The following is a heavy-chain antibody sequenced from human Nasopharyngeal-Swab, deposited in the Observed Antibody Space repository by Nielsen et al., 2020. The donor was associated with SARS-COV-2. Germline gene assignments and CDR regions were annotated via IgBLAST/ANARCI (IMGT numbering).Heavy chain of an antibody. Sequence: VRQAPGKGLEWVSYISSSDSTTYYADSVKGRFTISRDNAKNSLYLQMNSLRVEDTGVYYCARADSSGWFFSGWGRGTLVTVSS. D-gene: IGHD6-19*01. J-gene: IGHJ4*02. CDR2: ISSSDSTT. CDR3: ARADSSGWFFSG. V-gene: IGHV3-48*03.